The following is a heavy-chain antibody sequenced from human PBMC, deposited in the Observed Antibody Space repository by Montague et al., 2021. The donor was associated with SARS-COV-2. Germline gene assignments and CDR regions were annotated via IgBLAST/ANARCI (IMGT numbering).Heavy chain of an antibody. V-gene: IGHV4-59*01. CDR2: IHYNERT. J-gene: IGHJ5*02. Sequence: SETLSLTCTISGDSNDSAYWSWARLHPRHQLEWNGLIHYNERTEYNPSLKSRASISADASKNSLSLSLASVTAADTAVYYCAREQDWASHFDLWGQGILVTVSS. CDR1: GDSNDSAY. D-gene: IGHD3/OR15-3a*01. CDR3: AREQDWASHFDL.